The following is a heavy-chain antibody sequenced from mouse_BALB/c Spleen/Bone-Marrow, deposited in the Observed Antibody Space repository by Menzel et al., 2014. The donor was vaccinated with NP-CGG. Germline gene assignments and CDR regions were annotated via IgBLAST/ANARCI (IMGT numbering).Heavy chain of an antibody. CDR1: GYTFTSSW. Sequence: QVQLKQSGSVPVRPGASVKLSCKASGYTFTSSWMHWAKQRPGQGLEWIGEIHPNSGNTNYNEKFKGKATLTVDTSSSAAYVDLSRLSAVDSVLYFCARHHICASSFVSWGEGTPLTDSS. D-gene: IGHD1-3*01. CDR3: ARHHICASSFVS. CDR2: IHPNSGNT. V-gene: IGHV1S130*01. J-gene: IGHJ2*01.